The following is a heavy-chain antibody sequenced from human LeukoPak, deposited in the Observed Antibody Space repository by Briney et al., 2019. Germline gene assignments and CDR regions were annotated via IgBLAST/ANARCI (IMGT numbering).Heavy chain of an antibody. CDR3: ARDSDIAVAGIDY. CDR2: ISSSSSYI. CDR1: GFTFSSYS. V-gene: IGHV3-21*01. J-gene: IGHJ4*02. D-gene: IGHD6-19*01. Sequence: GGSLRLSCAASGFTFSSYSMNWVRQAPGKGLEWVSSISSSSSYIYYADSVKGRFTISRDNAKNSLYLQMNSLRAEDTAVYYCARDSDIAVAGIDYWGQGTLVTVSS.